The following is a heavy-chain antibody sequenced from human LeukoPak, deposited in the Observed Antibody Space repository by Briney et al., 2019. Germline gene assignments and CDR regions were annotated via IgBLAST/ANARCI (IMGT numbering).Heavy chain of an antibody. CDR3: AIELGYCSGGSCYPTDY. J-gene: IGHJ4*02. Sequence: GGSLRLSCAAPGFTSSDYYMSWIRQAPGKGLEWVSYISSSGSTIYYADSVKGRFTISRDNAKNSLYLQMNSLRAEDTAVYYCAIELGYCSGGSCYPTDYWGQGTLVTVSS. CDR1: GFTSSDYY. V-gene: IGHV3-11*04. CDR2: ISSSGSTI. D-gene: IGHD2-15*01.